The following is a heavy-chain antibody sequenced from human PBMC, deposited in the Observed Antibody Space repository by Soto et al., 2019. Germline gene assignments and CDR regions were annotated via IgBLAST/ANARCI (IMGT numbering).Heavy chain of an antibody. Sequence: SETLSLTCSVSCGSINSGDYYWSWIRQSPGKGLEWIGYIYYSGSTYYNPSLKSRSTISIDTSKNKFFLDVDSVTAADTAVYYCDRLYPAYEAFEYWGQGTLVTVTS. V-gene: IGHV4-30-4*01. CDR3: DRLYPAYEAFEY. CDR1: CGSINSGDYY. J-gene: IGHJ4*02. CDR2: IYYSGST. D-gene: IGHD3-16*02.